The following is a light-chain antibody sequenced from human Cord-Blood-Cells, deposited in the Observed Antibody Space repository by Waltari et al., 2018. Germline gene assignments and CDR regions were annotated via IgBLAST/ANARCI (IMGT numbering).Light chain of an antibody. CDR1: QGISSW. Sequence: IQMSQSTSSLSACVGDRLTLTCPASQGISSWLALYQQKPERSPKSLIYAASSLQSGVPARFCGSGSGTDFTLTISILQPEDFATYYCQQYNSYPYSFGQGTKLEIK. CDR2: AAS. V-gene: IGKV1D-16*01. J-gene: IGKJ2*03. CDR3: QQYNSYPYS.